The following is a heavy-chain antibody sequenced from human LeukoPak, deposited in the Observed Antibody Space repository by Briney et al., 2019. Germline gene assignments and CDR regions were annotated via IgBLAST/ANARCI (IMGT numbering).Heavy chain of an antibody. CDR3: ARDIAVAGVIDY. D-gene: IGHD6-19*01. V-gene: IGHV2-70*04. J-gene: IGHJ4*02. CDR1: GFSLSTSGMR. Sequence: SGPALVKPTQTLTLTCTFSGFSLSTSGMRVSWIRQPPGKALGWLARIDWDDDKFYSTSLKTRLTISKDTYKNQVVLTMTNMDPVDTAAYYCARDIAVAGVIDYWGQGTLVTVSS. CDR2: IDWDDDK.